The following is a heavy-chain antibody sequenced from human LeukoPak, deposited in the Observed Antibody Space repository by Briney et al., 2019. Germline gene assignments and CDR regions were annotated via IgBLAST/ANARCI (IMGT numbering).Heavy chain of an antibody. D-gene: IGHD6-25*01. Sequence: SETLSLTCTVSGYSISSGYFWGWMRQPPGKGLEWIGSIYQSETAHYNPSLKSRVTISADTAKNQFSLKLSSVTAADTAVYYCARTAIPVYPRAAYFDYWGQGTLVTVSS. V-gene: IGHV4-38-2*02. CDR3: ARTAIPVYPRAAYFDY. CDR2: IYQSETA. J-gene: IGHJ4*02. CDR1: GYSISSGYF.